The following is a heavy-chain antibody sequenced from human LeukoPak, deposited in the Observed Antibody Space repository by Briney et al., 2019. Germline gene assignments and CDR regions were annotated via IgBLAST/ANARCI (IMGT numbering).Heavy chain of an antibody. CDR2: TSAYNGIT. Sequence: GASVKVSCKTSGYGFNSYGISWVRQAPGQGLEWLGWTSAYNGITTYAQSLQGRVTITTDTFTTTAFMELRSLTSDDTAVYFCARVHGDYPAGMDVWGKGTTVIVS. D-gene: IGHD4-17*01. V-gene: IGHV1-18*01. CDR1: GYGFNSYG. CDR3: ARVHGDYPAGMDV. J-gene: IGHJ6*03.